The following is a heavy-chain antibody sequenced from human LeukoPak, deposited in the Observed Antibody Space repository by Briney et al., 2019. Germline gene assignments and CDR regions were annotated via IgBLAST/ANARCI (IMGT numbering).Heavy chain of an antibody. CDR3: AKVRVTPYIAFDQ. CDR2: IYYNGNT. D-gene: IGHD2-21*02. J-gene: IGHJ4*02. V-gene: IGHV4-4*02. Sequence: PSGTLSLTCAVSGGSIGINNWWSWVRQSPGKGLEWIGEIYYNGNTNYNSSLKSRVTISVDRSKSQFSLRLSPVTAADTGTYYCAKVRVTPYIAFDQWGQGTLVTVSS. CDR1: GGSIGINNW.